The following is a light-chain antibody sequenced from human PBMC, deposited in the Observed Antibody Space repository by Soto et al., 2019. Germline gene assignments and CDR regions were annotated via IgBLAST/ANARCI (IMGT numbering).Light chain of an antibody. V-gene: IGKV2-28*01. Sequence: EIVMTQSPLSLPVTPGEPASISCRSSQSLLHSNGYNYLDWYLQKPGQSPQLLIYLGSSRASGVPDKLSGSGSGTDFTLEISRVEAEDVGVYYCMQALQTPRTFGQGTKVEIK. CDR1: QSLLHSNGYNY. CDR3: MQALQTPRT. CDR2: LGS. J-gene: IGKJ1*01.